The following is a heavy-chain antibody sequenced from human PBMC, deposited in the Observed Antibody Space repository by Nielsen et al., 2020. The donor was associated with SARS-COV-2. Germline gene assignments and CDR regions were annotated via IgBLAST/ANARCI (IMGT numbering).Heavy chain of an antibody. J-gene: IGHJ6*02. D-gene: IGHD3-10*01. Sequence: GESLKISCVAFGFTLKPYGMHWVRQAPGKGLEWVALISYDGSAKYYADSVKGRFTMSRDNSKNTLFLQMDSLRPEDTAVYYCAALGEMLLVLSYGMDVWGQGTTVIVSS. CDR3: AALGEMLLVLSYGMDV. CDR2: ISYDGSAK. CDR1: GFTLKPYG. V-gene: IGHV3-30*03.